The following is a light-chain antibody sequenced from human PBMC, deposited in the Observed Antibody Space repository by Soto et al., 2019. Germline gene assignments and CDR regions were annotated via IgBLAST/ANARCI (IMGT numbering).Light chain of an antibody. CDR3: QQYYSALPA. Sequence: DIVMTQSPDSLAVSLGERATINCKSSQSVLYSSNNKNYLAWYQQKPGQPPKLIIYWASTRESGVPDRFSGSGSGTDFTLTISSLQAEDVAVYHCQQYYSALPAFGQGTKVEI. J-gene: IGKJ1*01. V-gene: IGKV4-1*01. CDR1: QSVLYSSNNKNY. CDR2: WAS.